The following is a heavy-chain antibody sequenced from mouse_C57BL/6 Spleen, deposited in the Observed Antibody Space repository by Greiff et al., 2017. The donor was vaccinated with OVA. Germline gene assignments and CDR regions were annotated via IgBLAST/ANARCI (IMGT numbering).Heavy chain of an antibody. V-gene: IGHV1-82*01. CDR3: ARGEGIYDGYLYYAMDY. CDR2: IYPGDGDT. CDR1: GYAFSSSW. D-gene: IGHD2-3*01. Sequence: VQLQQSGPELVKPGASVKISCKASGYAFSSSWMNWVKQRPGKGLEWIGRIYPGDGDTNYNGKFKGKATLTADKSSSTAYMQLSSLTSEDSAVYCCARGEGIYDGYLYYAMDYWGQGTSVTVSS. J-gene: IGHJ4*01.